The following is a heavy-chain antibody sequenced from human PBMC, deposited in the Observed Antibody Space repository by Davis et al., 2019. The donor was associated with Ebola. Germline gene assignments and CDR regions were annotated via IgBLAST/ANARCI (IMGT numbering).Heavy chain of an antibody. CDR2: IYPDDSDT. J-gene: IGHJ5*01. D-gene: IGHD3-22*01. Sequence: GESLKISCTGSGYKFTNYWIAWVRQMPGKGLEWMGIIYPDDSDTTYSPSFEGQVTISAGKSIGTAYLQWSSLKASDTAMYYCARRSGYHGNFDSWGQGTLVTVSS. CDR3: ARRSGYHGNFDS. CDR1: GYKFTNYW. V-gene: IGHV5-51*01.